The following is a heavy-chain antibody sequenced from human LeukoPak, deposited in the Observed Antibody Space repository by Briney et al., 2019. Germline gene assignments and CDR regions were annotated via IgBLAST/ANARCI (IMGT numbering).Heavy chain of an antibody. V-gene: IGHV3-66*04. J-gene: IGHJ4*02. Sequence: GGSLRLSCAASRFTVSSNYMSWVRQAPGKGLEWVSVIYSGGSTYYADSVKGRFTISRDNSKNTLYLQMNSLRAEDTAVYYCARHLFGELLLFDYWGQGTLVTVSS. CDR1: RFTVSSNY. D-gene: IGHD3-10*01. CDR2: IYSGGST. CDR3: ARHLFGELLLFDY.